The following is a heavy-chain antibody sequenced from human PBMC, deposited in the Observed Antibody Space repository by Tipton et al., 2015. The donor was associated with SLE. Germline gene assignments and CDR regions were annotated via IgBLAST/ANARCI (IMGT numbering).Heavy chain of an antibody. D-gene: IGHD4-17*01. CDR2: TRNKANSYTT. V-gene: IGHV3-72*01. CDR3: ARVYGDYGAFDI. J-gene: IGHJ3*02. Sequence: SLRLSCAASGFTFSDHYMDWVRQAPGKGLEWVGRTRNKANSYTTEYAASVKGRFTTSRDDSKNSLYLQMNSLKTEDTAVYYCARVYGDYGAFDIWGQGTMVTVSS. CDR1: GFTFSDHY.